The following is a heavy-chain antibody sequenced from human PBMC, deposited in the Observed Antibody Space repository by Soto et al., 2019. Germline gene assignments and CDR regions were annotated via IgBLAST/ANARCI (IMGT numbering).Heavy chain of an antibody. CDR2: VSTSGRST. D-gene: IGHD2-15*01. J-gene: IGHJ4*01. CDR1: GFTFSEST. Sequence: GGSLRLSCSASGFTFSESTIYWVRQVPGKGLEAISAVSTSGRSTYYADSVKDRFRISRDNSKNTIYLQMGSLRPEDTARYYCVKQAHGLDGVAFDYWGRGTQVTVSS. V-gene: IGHV3-64D*06. CDR3: VKQAHGLDGVAFDY.